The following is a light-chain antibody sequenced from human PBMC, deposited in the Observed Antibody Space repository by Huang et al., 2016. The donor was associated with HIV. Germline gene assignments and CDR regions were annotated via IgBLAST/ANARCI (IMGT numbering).Light chain of an antibody. CDR3: LQYYSVPQT. Sequence: DIVMTQSPDSLPFSPGERATINCNSSQIVLYSLNKKNYLAWFKQKPGRPPKLLIYWATTRESGVPDRFSGSGSGTDFTLTINNLQAEDVAVYFCLQYYSVPQTFGHGTKVEIK. CDR1: QIVLYSLNKKNY. CDR2: WAT. J-gene: IGKJ1*01. V-gene: IGKV4-1*01.